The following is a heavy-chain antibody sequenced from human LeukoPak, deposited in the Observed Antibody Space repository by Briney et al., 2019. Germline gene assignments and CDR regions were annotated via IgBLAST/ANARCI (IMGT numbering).Heavy chain of an antibody. V-gene: IGHV4-34*01. D-gene: IGHD5-24*01. J-gene: IGHJ5*02. Sequence: SETLSLTCAVYGGSFSGYYWSWIRQPPGKGLEWIGEINHSGSTNYNPSLKSRVTISVDTSKNQFSLKLSSVTAADTAVYYCARQGMRWLQVSPFDPWGQGTLVTVSS. CDR1: GGSFSGYY. CDR2: INHSGST. CDR3: ARQGMRWLQVSPFDP.